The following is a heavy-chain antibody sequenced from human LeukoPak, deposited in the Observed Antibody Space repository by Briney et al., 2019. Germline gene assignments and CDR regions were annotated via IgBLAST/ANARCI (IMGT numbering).Heavy chain of an antibody. J-gene: IGHJ6*04. D-gene: IGHD3-10*02. CDR2: ISSSGSTI. Sequence: PGGSLRLSCAASGFTFSSYEMNWVRQAPGKGLEWVSYISSSGSTIYYADSVKGRFTISIDNAKNSLYLKMNSLRAEDTAVYYCAELGITMIGGVWGKGTTVTISS. CDR1: GFTFSSYE. CDR3: AELGITMIGGV. V-gene: IGHV3-48*03.